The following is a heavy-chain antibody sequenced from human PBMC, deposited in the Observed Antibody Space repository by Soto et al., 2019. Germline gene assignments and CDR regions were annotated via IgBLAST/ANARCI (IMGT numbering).Heavy chain of an antibody. Sequence: SVKVSCKASGGTFSSYAISWVRQAPGQGLEWMGGIIPIFGTANYAQKFQGRVTITADESTSTAYMELSSLRSEDTAVYYCARDSLSYSSSWYPAGRPFDIWGQGTMVTVSS. CDR3: ARDSLSYSSSWYPAGRPFDI. D-gene: IGHD6-13*01. CDR1: GGTFSSYA. V-gene: IGHV1-69*13. CDR2: IIPIFGTA. J-gene: IGHJ3*02.